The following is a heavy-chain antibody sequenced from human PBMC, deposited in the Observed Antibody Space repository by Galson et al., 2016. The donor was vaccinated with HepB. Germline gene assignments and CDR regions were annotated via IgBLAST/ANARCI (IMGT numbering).Heavy chain of an antibody. D-gene: IGHD4-23*01. V-gene: IGHV2-70*04. CDR3: ARTDFGGNSVDY. CDR2: IDWDDTK. CDR1: GFTMSTAGMS. Sequence: PALVKPTQTLTLTCAFTGFTMSTAGMSVTWIRQAPGKALEWLGRIDWDDTKVYSPSLQTRLSISKDTLRNQVRLTLTATSPADTGTYYCARTDFGGNSVDYWGQGTLVTVSS. J-gene: IGHJ4*02.